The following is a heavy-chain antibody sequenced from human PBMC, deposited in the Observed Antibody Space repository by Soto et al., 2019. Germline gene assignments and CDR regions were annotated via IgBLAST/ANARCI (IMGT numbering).Heavy chain of an antibody. CDR2: IKTAGRST. Sequence: EVQLVESGGGLVQPGGSLRLSCAASGFSFSNYWIHWVRQAPGKGLVWVSRIKTAGRSTDYAASVKGRFTVSRDNAKNTLYLQMNSLTAEDTAVYYCAKREGNTYGLFHWGQGTLVTVSS. CDR3: AKREGNTYGLFH. J-gene: IGHJ4*02. CDR1: GFSFSNYW. D-gene: IGHD5-18*01. V-gene: IGHV3-74*01.